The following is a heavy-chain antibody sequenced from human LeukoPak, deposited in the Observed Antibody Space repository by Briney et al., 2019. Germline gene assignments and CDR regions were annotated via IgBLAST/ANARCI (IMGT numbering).Heavy chain of an antibody. Sequence: SETLSLTCTVSGGSISSGDYYWSWIRQPPGKGLEWIGYIYYSGGTYYNPSLKSRVTISVDTSKNQFSLKLSSVTAADTAVYYCARVVWFGELWGNFDYWGQGTLVTVSS. V-gene: IGHV4-30-4*01. CDR2: IYYSGGT. D-gene: IGHD3-10*01. CDR1: GGSISSGDYY. CDR3: ARVVWFGELWGNFDY. J-gene: IGHJ4*02.